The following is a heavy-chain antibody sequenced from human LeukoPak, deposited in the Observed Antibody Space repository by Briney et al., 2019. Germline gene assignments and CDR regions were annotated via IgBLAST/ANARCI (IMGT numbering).Heavy chain of an antibody. Sequence: GGSLRLSCAVSGFIVSSDYMSWVRQAPGKGLEWVSAIYTGGTTYYAAPVKGRFTISRDDSKNTLYLQMNSLKTEDTAVYYCTTDGGAGGDYWGQGTLVTVSS. V-gene: IGHV3-53*01. CDR1: GFIVSSDY. CDR3: TTDGGAGGDY. J-gene: IGHJ4*02. CDR2: IYTGGTT. D-gene: IGHD3-16*01.